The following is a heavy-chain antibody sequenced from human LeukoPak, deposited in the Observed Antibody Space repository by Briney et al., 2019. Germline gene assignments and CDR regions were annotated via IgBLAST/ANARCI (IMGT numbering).Heavy chain of an antibody. J-gene: IGHJ4*02. Sequence: AASVKVSCKASGGTFSSYAISWVRQAPGQGLEWMGGIIPIFGTANYAQKFQGRVTITADESTSTAYMELSSLRSEDTAVYYCARLPSGPLAAAGTGYWGQGTLVTVSS. CDR2: IIPIFGTA. CDR3: ARLPSGPLAAAGTGY. D-gene: IGHD6-13*01. V-gene: IGHV1-69*13. CDR1: GGTFSSYA.